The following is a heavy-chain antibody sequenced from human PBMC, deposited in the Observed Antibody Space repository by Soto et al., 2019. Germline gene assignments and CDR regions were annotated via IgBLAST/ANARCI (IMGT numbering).Heavy chain of an antibody. CDR2: ISSSSSTI. J-gene: IGHJ6*02. V-gene: IGHV3-48*02. Sequence: GGSLRLSCAASGFTFSSYSMNWVRQAPGKGLEWVSYISSSSSTIYYADSVKGRFTTSRDNAKNSLYLQMNSLRDEDTAVYYCARDGVGNEMATIKNSYYYYGMDVWGQGTTVTVYS. D-gene: IGHD5-12*01. CDR1: GFTFSSYS. CDR3: ARDGVGNEMATIKNSYYYYGMDV.